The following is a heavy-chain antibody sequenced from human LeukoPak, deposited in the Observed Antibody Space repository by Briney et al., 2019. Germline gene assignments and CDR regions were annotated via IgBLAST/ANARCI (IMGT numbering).Heavy chain of an antibody. CDR3: ARDDYGDYTFHH. Sequence: SETLSLTCTVSGGSISSYYWSWIRQPPGKGLQWIGYIHYSGSTNYNPSLESRVTISVDTSKNQFSLKLTSVTAADTAVYYCARDDYGDYTFHHWGQGTLVTVSS. D-gene: IGHD4-17*01. J-gene: IGHJ1*01. CDR2: IHYSGST. V-gene: IGHV4-59*01. CDR1: GGSISSYY.